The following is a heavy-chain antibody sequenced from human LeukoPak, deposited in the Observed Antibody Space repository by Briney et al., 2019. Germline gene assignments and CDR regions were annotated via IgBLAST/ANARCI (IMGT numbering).Heavy chain of an antibody. V-gene: IGHV4-39*07. CDR2: IYYSGST. CDR3: APLPYDSSGYYYAEGGNWFDP. CDR1: GGSISSSSYY. Sequence: SETLSLTYTVSGGSISSSSYYWGWIRQPPGKGLEWIGSIYYSGSTYYNPSLKSRVTISVDTSKNQFSLKLSSVTAADTAVYYCAPLPYDSSGYYYAEGGNWFDPWGQGTLVTVSS. D-gene: IGHD3-22*01. J-gene: IGHJ5*02.